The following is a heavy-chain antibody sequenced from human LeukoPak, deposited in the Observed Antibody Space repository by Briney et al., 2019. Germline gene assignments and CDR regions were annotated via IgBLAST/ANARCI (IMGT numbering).Heavy chain of an antibody. CDR1: GGSISGYS. Sequence: SETLSLTCTVSGGSISGYSWSWIRQPAGKGLEWIGHIYTGGSTNFNPSLKSRVTMSVDTSKNQFSLTLSSVTAADTAVYYCAIRSGRNYYGVDVWGQGTTVTVSS. V-gene: IGHV4-4*07. J-gene: IGHJ6*02. CDR2: IYTGGST. D-gene: IGHD1-26*01. CDR3: AIRSGRNYYGVDV.